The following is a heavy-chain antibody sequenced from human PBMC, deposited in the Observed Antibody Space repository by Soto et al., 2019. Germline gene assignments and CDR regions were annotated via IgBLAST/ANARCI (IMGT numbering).Heavy chain of an antibody. CDR2: ISYDGSNK. CDR1: GFTFSRYA. D-gene: IGHD2-2*01. Sequence: QVQRVESGGGVVPPGRSLRLSCAASGFTFSRYAMHWVRQAPGKGLEWVAVISYDGSNKYYADSVKGRFTISRDNSKNTLYLQMNSLRAEDTAVYYCARARLDTPALDYWGEGTLVTASS. V-gene: IGHV3-30-3*01. J-gene: IGHJ4*02. CDR3: ARARLDTPALDY.